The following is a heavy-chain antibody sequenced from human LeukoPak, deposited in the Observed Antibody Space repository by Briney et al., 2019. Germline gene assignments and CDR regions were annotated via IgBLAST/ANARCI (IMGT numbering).Heavy chain of an antibody. CDR3: ARVAYSSSWYRGTGWDAFDI. CDR1: GGSISSYY. D-gene: IGHD6-13*01. CDR2: IYTSRST. V-gene: IGHV4-4*07. J-gene: IGHJ3*02. Sequence: SETLSLTCTVSGGSISSYYWSWIRQPAGKGLEWIGRIYTSRSTNYNPSLKSRVTMSVDTSKNQFSLKLSSVTAADTAVYYCARVAYSSSWYRGTGWDAFDIWGQGTMVTVSS.